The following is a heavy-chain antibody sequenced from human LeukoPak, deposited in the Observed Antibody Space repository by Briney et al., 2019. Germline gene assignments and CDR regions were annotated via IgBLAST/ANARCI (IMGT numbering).Heavy chain of an antibody. CDR3: AKAPPTIFGVAAIDY. Sequence: GGSLRLSCAAPGFTFSSYAMNWVRQAPGKGLEWVSTISGSGGSTYYADSVKGRFTISRDNSKNTLFLQMNSLRAEDTAVYYCAKAPPTIFGVAAIDYWGQGTLVTVSS. V-gene: IGHV3-23*01. CDR2: ISGSGGST. D-gene: IGHD3-3*01. CDR1: GFTFSSYA. J-gene: IGHJ4*02.